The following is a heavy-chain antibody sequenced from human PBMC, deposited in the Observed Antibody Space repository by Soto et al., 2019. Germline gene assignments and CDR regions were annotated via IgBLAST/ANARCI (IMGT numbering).Heavy chain of an antibody. CDR1: GFTFSSYT. V-gene: IGHV3-23*01. J-gene: IGHJ6*02. D-gene: IGHD1-26*01. Sequence: EVQLLESGGGLGQGGGSLRLSCAASGFTFSSYTMNWVRQAPGKGLEWVSLISARGGSTYYADSVKGRFTISRDNSKNTLYLQMSSLRDEDTAVYYCARKLSGAVQGWAYGMDVWGRGTTVTVSS. CDR3: ARKLSGAVQGWAYGMDV. CDR2: ISARGGST.